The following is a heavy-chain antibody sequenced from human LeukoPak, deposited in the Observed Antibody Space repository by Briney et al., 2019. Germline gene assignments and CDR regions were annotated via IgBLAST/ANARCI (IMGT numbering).Heavy chain of an antibody. Sequence: SQALSLTCVISGDSVSSNSAAWNWIRQSPSRGLEWLGRTYYRSKWYNDYALSVRSRITINPDASRNQFSLHLNSVTPEDTAVYYCVGGSGTFDNWGQGTLVTVSS. D-gene: IGHD1-7*01. CDR2: TYYRSKWYN. V-gene: IGHV6-1*01. J-gene: IGHJ4*02. CDR3: VGGSGTFDN. CDR1: GDSVSSNSAA.